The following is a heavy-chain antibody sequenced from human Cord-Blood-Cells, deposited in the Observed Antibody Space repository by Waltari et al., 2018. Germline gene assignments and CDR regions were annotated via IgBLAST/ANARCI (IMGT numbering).Heavy chain of an antibody. J-gene: IGHJ4*02. CDR2: IDWDDDK. D-gene: IGHD6-13*01. V-gene: IGHV2-70*01. CDR1: GFSLSTSGMC. Sequence: QVTLRESGPALVKPTQTLTLTCTFSGFSLSTSGMCVSWIRQPTGKALEWLALIDWDDDKYYSTSLKTRLTISKDTSKNQVVLTMTNMDPVDTATYYCARIRNSSSWRYYFDYWGQGTLVTVSS. CDR3: ARIRNSSSWRYYFDY.